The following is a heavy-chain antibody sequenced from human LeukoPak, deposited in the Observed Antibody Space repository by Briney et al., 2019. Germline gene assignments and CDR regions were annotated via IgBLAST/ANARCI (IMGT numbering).Heavy chain of an antibody. J-gene: IGHJ4*02. CDR3: ATSEGYGDYAD. CDR2: ISGSGDST. D-gene: IGHD4-17*01. CDR1: GFTFSYYP. Sequence: AGGPLRLSCAASGFTFSYYPMNWVRQAPGKGLEWVSAISGSGDSTSYADSVKGLFTISRDNSKNTLYLQMNSLRAEDTAVYYYATSEGYGDYADSGQGTLVTVSS. V-gene: IGHV3-23*01.